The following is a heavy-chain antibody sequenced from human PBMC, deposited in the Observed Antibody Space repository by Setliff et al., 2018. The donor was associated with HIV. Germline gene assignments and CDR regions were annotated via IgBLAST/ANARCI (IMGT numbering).Heavy chain of an antibody. J-gene: IGHJ3*02. CDR1: GGSISTSY. Sequence: SETLSLTCTVSGGSISTSYWNWIRQPPGKGLEWIAYIYISGTTNYNPSLKSRVTISLDTSRNQFSLKLGSVTAADTAMYYCAREHCSGGSCNGFDIWGQGIMVT. D-gene: IGHD2-15*01. V-gene: IGHV4-4*09. CDR3: AREHCSGGSCNGFDI. CDR2: IYISGTT.